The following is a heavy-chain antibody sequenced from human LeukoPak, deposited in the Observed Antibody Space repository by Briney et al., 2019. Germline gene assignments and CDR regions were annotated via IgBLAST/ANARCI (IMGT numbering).Heavy chain of an antibody. Sequence: GGSLRLSCVASGFTFSNYWMHWVRQDPGKRLVWVSRINGDGSNINYADSVKGRFTISRDNAKNTLYLQMNSLRAEDTAVYYCARDSADYGDPPWGQGTLVTVSS. CDR3: ARDSADYGDPP. CDR2: INGDGSNI. D-gene: IGHD4-17*01. J-gene: IGHJ5*02. V-gene: IGHV3-74*01. CDR1: GFTFSNYW.